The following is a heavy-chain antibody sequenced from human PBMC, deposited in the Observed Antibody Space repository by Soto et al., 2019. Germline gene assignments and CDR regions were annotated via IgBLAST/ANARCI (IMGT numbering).Heavy chain of an antibody. Sequence: GGSLRLSCAASGFTFSSYAMSWVRQAPGKGLEWVSAISGSGGSTYYADSVKGRFTISRDNSKNTLYLQMNSLRAEDTAVYYCARGARATITMVRGVGLPTAFDIWGQGTMVTVSS. J-gene: IGHJ3*02. CDR1: GFTFSSYA. V-gene: IGHV3-23*01. CDR3: ARGARATITMVRGVGLPTAFDI. D-gene: IGHD3-10*01. CDR2: ISGSGGST.